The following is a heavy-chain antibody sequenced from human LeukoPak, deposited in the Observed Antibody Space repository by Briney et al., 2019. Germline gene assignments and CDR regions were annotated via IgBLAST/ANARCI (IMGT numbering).Heavy chain of an antibody. CDR1: GFTFSSYW. CDR3: ARDRGYCIDC. CDR2: INGDGSRT. Sequence: GGSLRLSCAASGFTFSSYWMHWVRQAPGKGLVWVSHINGDGSRTSYADSVKGRLTISRDNAKNTLYLQMNGLRDEDTAMYYCARDRGYCIDCWGQGTLVTVSS. V-gene: IGHV3-74*01. J-gene: IGHJ4*02. D-gene: IGHD2-15*01.